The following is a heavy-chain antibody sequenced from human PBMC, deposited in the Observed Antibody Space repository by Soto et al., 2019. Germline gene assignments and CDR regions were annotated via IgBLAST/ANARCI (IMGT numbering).Heavy chain of an antibody. CDR1: GFTFSTNS. CDR2: ISGGGDST. CDR3: SKWDGYGDQ. J-gene: IGHJ5*02. Sequence: EVQLLESGGGLVQPGGSLRLSCEASGFTFSTNSMTWVRQAPGKGLEWVCGISGGGDSTHYADSVKGRFTISRDNSKKMVYLQMNSLTADDTAVYFCSKWDGYGDQWGQGTLVTVSS. V-gene: IGHV3-23*01. D-gene: IGHD5-12*01.